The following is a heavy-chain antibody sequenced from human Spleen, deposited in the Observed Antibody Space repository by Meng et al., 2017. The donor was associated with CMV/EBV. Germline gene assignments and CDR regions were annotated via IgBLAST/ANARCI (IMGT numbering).Heavy chain of an antibody. D-gene: IGHD6-6*01. CDR2: IRYDGSNK. V-gene: IGHV3-30*02. Sequence: GESLKISCAASGCPFGDYGMNWVRQAPGKGLEWVAFIRYDGSNKYYADSVKGRFTISRDNAKNSLYLQMNSLRAEDTAVYYCARDDPRLVGPGCDYWGQGTLVTVSS. CDR1: GCPFGDYG. CDR3: ARDDPRLVGPGCDY. J-gene: IGHJ4*02.